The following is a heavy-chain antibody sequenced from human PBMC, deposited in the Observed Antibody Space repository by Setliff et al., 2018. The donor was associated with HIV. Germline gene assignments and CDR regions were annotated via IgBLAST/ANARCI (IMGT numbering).Heavy chain of an antibody. Sequence: GGSLRLSCAASGFTFSGYSMNWVRQAPGKGLEWVSYISTSGSTISYADSVKGRFTISRDNAKNSLYLQMNSLRAEDTAVYYCARGNTMVTDFDYWGQGTLVTVS. CDR1: GFTFSGYS. D-gene: IGHD3-10*01. J-gene: IGHJ4*02. CDR3: ARGNTMVTDFDY. CDR2: ISTSGSTI. V-gene: IGHV3-48*01.